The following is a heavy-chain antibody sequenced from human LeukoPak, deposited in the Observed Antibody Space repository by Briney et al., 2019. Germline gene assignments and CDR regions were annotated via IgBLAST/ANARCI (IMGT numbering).Heavy chain of an antibody. Sequence: GGSLSLSCAASGFIFNSHSMNWVRQAPGKGLEWVSSISSTSSYIYYADSVKSRFTISRDNAKNSLYLQMNSLRAEDTAVYYCARSSGWYHRGPDYYYYYMDVWGKGTTVTVS. CDR1: GFIFNSHS. CDR2: ISSTSSYI. V-gene: IGHV3-21*01. D-gene: IGHD6-19*01. J-gene: IGHJ6*03. CDR3: ARSSGWYHRGPDYYYYYMDV.